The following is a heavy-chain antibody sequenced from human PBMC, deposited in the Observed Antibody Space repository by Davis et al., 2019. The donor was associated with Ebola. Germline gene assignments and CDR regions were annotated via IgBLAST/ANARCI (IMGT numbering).Heavy chain of an antibody. V-gene: IGHV4-61*08. CDR2: IYYSGST. D-gene: IGHD2-21*02. J-gene: IGHJ6*04. CDR3: ARATGVVVTAINVGFYYGMDV. Sequence: SETLSLTCTVSGASVRRVDYYWSWIRQPPGKGLEWIGYIYYSGSTNYNPSLKSRVTISVDTSKNQFSLKLSSVTAADTAVYYCARATGVVVTAINVGFYYGMDVWGKGTTVTVSS. CDR1: GASVRRVDYY.